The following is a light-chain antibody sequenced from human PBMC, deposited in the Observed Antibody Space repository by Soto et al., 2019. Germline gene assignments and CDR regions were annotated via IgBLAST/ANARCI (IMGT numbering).Light chain of an antibody. CDR1: QSVSSS. CDR2: GAS. Sequence: IAMTQSPATLSLFLGARATISGLASQSVSSSLAWYQQKPGRAPRLLIYGASTRVTDISARFSGSGFGTEFTLTISSLQSEDSAVYYCQQYNNWPPYTFGQGTKVDI. V-gene: IGKV3-15*01. J-gene: IGKJ2*01. CDR3: QQYNNWPPYT.